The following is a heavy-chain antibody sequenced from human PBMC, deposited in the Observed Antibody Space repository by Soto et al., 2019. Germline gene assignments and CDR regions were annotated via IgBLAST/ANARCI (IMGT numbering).Heavy chain of an antibody. Sequence: NPSETLSLTCTVSGGSISGGGYYWSWIRQHPGKGLEWIGYIYYTGSTYYNPSLKSRVTISVDTSKNQFSLNLTSVTAADTAVYYCARDQEVNYADYGGSDYYYGMDAWGQGTTVTVSS. J-gene: IGHJ6*02. V-gene: IGHV4-31*03. CDR3: ARDQEVNYADYGGSDYYYGMDA. CDR2: IYYTGST. CDR1: GGSISGGGYY. D-gene: IGHD4-17*01.